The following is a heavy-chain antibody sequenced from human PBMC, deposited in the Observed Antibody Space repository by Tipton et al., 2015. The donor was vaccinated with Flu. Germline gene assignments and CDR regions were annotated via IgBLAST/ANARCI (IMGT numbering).Heavy chain of an antibody. J-gene: IGHJ4*02. V-gene: IGHV4-31*03. CDR1: GDSISSGTFY. Sequence: LTCSVSGDSISSGTFYLGWIRHHPDKGLEYIGYINYSGSTYYNPSLKSRLTISVDTSKNQFSLKLTSVTTADTAIYYCARMRLRYFFDSWGPGKLITVSS. CDR3: ARMRLRYFFDS. CDR2: INYSGST.